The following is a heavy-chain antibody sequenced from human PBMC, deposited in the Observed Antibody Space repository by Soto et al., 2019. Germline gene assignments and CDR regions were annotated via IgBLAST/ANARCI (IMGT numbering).Heavy chain of an antibody. CDR1: GYSISAYS. CDR3: AREGNLGRWLQPLDF. Sequence: PSETLSLTCPVSGYSISAYSWSWVRQPPGKGLEWIGNIHYNGNTKYNPSLKSRVTMSVDTSKNQFSLKLISVTAADTAKYFCAREGNLGRWLQPLDFWGQGTLVTVSS. J-gene: IGHJ4*02. CDR2: IHYNGNT. V-gene: IGHV4-59*01. D-gene: IGHD5-12*01.